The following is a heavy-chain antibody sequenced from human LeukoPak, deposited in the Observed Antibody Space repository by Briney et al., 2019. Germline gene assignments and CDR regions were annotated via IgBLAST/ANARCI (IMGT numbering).Heavy chain of an antibody. J-gene: IGHJ4*02. CDR3: ARGMGSSSFFDY. CDR2: IYYSGST. CDR1: GGSISSYY. D-gene: IGHD6-13*01. Sequence: SETLSLTCTVSGGSISSYYWSWIRQPPGKGLEWIGYIYYSGSTNYNPSLKSRVTISVDTSKNQFSLKLSSVTAADTAVYYCARGMGSSSFFDYWGQGTLVTVSS. V-gene: IGHV4-59*01.